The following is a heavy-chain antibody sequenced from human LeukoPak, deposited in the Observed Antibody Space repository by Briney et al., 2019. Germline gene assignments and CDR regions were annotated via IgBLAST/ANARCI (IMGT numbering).Heavy chain of an antibody. D-gene: IGHD3-10*01. J-gene: IGHJ3*01. CDR2: IYYRSTLYS. CDR1: GDSVSMKSAG. V-gene: IGHV6-1*01. CDR3: ARGGLVRGSIDSLIAFDF. Sequence: SPTLSLTFTCSGDSVSMKSAGWNWIRQSPARGLEWLGSIYYRSTLYSDFLTSRRTISPDTYKNQFSLHLDSVTPEDTAVYYCARGGLVRGSIDSLIAFDFWGQGTVVTVSS.